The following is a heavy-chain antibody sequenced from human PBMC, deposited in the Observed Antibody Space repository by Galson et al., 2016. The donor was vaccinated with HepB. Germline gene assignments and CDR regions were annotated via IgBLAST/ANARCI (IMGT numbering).Heavy chain of an antibody. V-gene: IGHV3-30*04. Sequence: SLRLSCAASGFTFSDYAMHWVRQAPGKGLDWVAVISFDGSQKYNADSVKGRFTVSRDNSKNTLYLQMNSLRPEDTAVYYCARARVHKVPYCGGDCSSFDSWGQGTLVTVSS. CDR2: ISFDGSQK. J-gene: IGHJ4*02. D-gene: IGHD2-21*02. CDR1: GFTFSDYA. CDR3: ARARVHKVPYCGGDCSSFDS.